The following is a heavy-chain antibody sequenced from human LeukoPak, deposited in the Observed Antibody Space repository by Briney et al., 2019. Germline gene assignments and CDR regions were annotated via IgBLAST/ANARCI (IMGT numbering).Heavy chain of an antibody. D-gene: IGHD2-2*01. CDR1: GGSFSGFY. Sequence: PSETLSLTCAVYGGSFSGFYWSWIRQPPGKGLEWIGEVSHGGSTNYNPSLKSRVTISVDTSKNQFSLKLSSVTAADTAVYYCARVSGYCTTNTCYRRGNFDYWGQGNLVTVSS. CDR3: ARVSGYCTTNTCYRRGNFDY. J-gene: IGHJ4*02. V-gene: IGHV4-34*01. CDR2: VSHGGST.